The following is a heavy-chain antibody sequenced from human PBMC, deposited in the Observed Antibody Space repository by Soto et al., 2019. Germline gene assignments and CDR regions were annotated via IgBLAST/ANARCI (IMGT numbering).Heavy chain of an antibody. J-gene: IGHJ4*02. D-gene: IGHD3-16*01. CDR2: IVPILGAG. Sequence: QVQLVQSGAEVKKPGSSVKVSCKASGDTFTTYTINWVRQAPGQGLEWMGGIVPILGAGNYAQKFQGRVTITADRSTTTAYLDLSSLRSDDTVVYYCAREGEGIPAHRYWGQGTLVTVSS. V-gene: IGHV1-69*06. CDR1: GDTFTTYT. CDR3: AREGEGIPAHRY.